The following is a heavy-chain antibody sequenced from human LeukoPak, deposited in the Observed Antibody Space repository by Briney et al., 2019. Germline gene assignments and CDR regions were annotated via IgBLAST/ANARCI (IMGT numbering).Heavy chain of an antibody. CDR3: AKDLSSSGFRIDY. J-gene: IGHJ4*02. V-gene: IGHV3-23*01. CDR2: ISDSGVST. Sequence: GGSLRPSCAASGFTFSSYAMSWVRQAPGKGLEWVSTISDSGVSTYYADSVKGRFTISRDNSKNTLYMQMNSLRAEDTAVYYCAKDLSSSGFRIDYWGQGTLVTVSS. CDR1: GFTFSSYA. D-gene: IGHD6-19*01.